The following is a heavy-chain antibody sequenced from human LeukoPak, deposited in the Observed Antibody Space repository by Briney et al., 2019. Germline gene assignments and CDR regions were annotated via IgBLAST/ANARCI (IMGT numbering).Heavy chain of an antibody. V-gene: IGHV3-23*01. CDR3: AKGISGAAAGLRGMDV. Sequence: GGSLRLSCAASGFTFSSYAMSWVRQAPGKGLEWVSAISGSGGSTYYADSVKGRFTISRDNSKNTLYLQMNSLRAEDTAVYYCAKGISGAAAGLRGMDVWGQGTTVTVSS. D-gene: IGHD6-13*01. CDR1: GFTFSSYA. CDR2: ISGSGGST. J-gene: IGHJ6*02.